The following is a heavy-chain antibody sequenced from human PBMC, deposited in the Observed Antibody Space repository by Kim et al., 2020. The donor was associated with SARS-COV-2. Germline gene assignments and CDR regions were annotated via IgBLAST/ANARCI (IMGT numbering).Heavy chain of an antibody. Sequence: ISSRVTISVDTSKNQFSRKLSSVTAADTAVYYWARHRGIAAAGLYYFDYWGQGTLVTVSS. CDR3: ARHRGIAAAGLYYFDY. D-gene: IGHD6-13*01. V-gene: IGHV4-59*08. J-gene: IGHJ4*02.